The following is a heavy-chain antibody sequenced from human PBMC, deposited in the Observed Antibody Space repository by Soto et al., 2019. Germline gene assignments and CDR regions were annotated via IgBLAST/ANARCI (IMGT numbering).Heavy chain of an antibody. D-gene: IGHD3-10*01. CDR3: ARLGDFFGSRGNFDY. V-gene: IGHV3-21*01. CDR2: ISSGSSYI. J-gene: IGHJ4*02. CDR1: RFTFTNYD. Sequence: PGGSLRLSCAASRFTFTNYDMNWVRQAPGKGLEWVSSISSGSSYIYYADSVRGRFTISRDNAKNTLDLQMNNLRADDTAVYYCARLGDFFGSRGNFDYWGQGTLVTVSS.